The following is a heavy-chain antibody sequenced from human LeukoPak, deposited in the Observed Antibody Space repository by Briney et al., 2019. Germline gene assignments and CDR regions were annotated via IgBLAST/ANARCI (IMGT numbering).Heavy chain of an antibody. J-gene: IGHJ4*02. Sequence: GESLKISCKGSGYSFFSNYWIAWVRQMPGKGLEWMGILYPGDSDSRYSPSFQGQVTISADRSISTAYLHWSSLKVSGTAMYYCARASRDGFNQNFDFWGQGTLVTVSS. D-gene: IGHD5-24*01. CDR2: LYPGDSDS. CDR3: ARASRDGFNQNFDF. CDR1: GYSFFSNYW. V-gene: IGHV5-51*01.